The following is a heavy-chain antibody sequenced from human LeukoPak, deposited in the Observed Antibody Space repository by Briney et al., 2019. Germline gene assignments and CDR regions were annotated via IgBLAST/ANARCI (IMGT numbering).Heavy chain of an antibody. V-gene: IGHV4-39*01. CDR1: GDSMRSSNYQ. J-gene: IGHJ4*02. Sequence: SETLSLTCRVTGDSMRSSNYQWGWIRQPPGRGLEWIGSVYSGGSPYYNASLNSRVTISVDTSKRQFSLKLTSVTAADTAVYFCASQITISSSFYNYWGQGILVIVSS. CDR2: VYSGGSP. CDR3: ASQITISSSFYNY. D-gene: IGHD6-6*01.